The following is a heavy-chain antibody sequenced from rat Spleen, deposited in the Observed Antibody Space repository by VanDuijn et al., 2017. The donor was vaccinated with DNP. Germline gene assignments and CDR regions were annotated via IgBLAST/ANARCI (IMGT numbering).Heavy chain of an antibody. CDR1: GFSFRDYD. J-gene: IGHJ2*01. CDR3: VRHEYQAFDY. V-gene: IGHV5S11*01. Sequence: EVQLVESGGGLVQPGRSLKLSCVASGFSFRDYDMAWVRQAPSKGLEWVASISTGGGNTYYPDSVKGRFTIPRDNAKNTLYLQMTSLRSEETATYYCVRHEYQAFDYWGQGVMVTVSS. CDR2: ISTGGGNT.